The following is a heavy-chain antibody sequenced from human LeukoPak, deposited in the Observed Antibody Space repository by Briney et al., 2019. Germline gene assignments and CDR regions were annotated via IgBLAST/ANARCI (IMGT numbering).Heavy chain of an antibody. V-gene: IGHV4-59*08. CDR3: ARGIIVVVAAGALDI. CDR2: IYYSGST. CDR1: GFTFSSYS. J-gene: IGHJ3*02. D-gene: IGHD2-21*02. Sequence: GSLRLSCAASGFTFSSYSMNWIRQPPGKGLEWIGYIYYSGSTNYNPSLKSRVTISVDTSKNQFSLKLSSVTAADTAVYYCARGIIVVVAAGALDIWGQGTMVTVSS.